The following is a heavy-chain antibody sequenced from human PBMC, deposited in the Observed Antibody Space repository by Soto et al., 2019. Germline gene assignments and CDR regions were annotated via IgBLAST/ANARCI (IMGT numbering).Heavy chain of an antibody. CDR2: MNPNSGNT. CDR1: GGTFTSHD. CDR3: ARWDYGVYARFDY. Sequence: GASVKVSCKASGGTFTSHDINWVRQATGQGLEWMGWMNPNSGNTGYAQKFQGRVTMTRNTSISTAYMELSSLRSEDTAVYYCARWDYGVYARFDYWGQGTLVTVSS. J-gene: IGHJ4*02. V-gene: IGHV1-8*01. D-gene: IGHD4-17*01.